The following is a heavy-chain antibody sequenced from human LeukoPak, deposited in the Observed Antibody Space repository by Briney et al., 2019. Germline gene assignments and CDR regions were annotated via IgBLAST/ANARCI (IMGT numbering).Heavy chain of an antibody. Sequence: GASVKVSCKASGYTFTTYSIHWVLHAPGQGLERMKWINPNSGDTNYAQKFQGGVTMTRHTSISTAYMELNRLRSDDTAVYYCARESGAFDIWGQGTMVTVSS. J-gene: IGHJ3*02. CDR3: ARESGAFDI. CDR2: INPNSGDT. CDR1: GYTFTTYS. V-gene: IGHV1-2*02.